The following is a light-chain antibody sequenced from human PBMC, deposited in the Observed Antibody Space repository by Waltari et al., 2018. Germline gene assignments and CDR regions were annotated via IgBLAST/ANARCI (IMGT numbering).Light chain of an antibody. CDR2: DKN. CDR1: SLRSYY. V-gene: IGLV3-19*01. CDR3: HSRDASGVAGS. J-gene: IGLJ2*01. Sequence: SSELTQDPAVSVAMGQTVRITCPGDSLRSYYASWYQQRPGQAPILVIDDKNNRPSGVPDRFSGSSSHNTGSLTITGAQAEDEASYYCHSRDASGVAGSFGGGTKLTVL.